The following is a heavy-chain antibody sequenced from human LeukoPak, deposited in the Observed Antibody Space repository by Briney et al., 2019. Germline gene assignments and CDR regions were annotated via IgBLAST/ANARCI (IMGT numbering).Heavy chain of an antibody. Sequence: PGGSLRLSCAASGFTLSSYSMNWVRQAPGKGLEWVSSISSSSSYIYYADSVKGRFTISRDNAKNSLYLQMNSLRAEDTAVYYCASSARLYSSSWYYFDYWGQGTLVTVSS. J-gene: IGHJ4*02. V-gene: IGHV3-21*01. D-gene: IGHD6-13*01. CDR1: GFTLSSYS. CDR3: ASSARLYSSSWYYFDY. CDR2: ISSSSSYI.